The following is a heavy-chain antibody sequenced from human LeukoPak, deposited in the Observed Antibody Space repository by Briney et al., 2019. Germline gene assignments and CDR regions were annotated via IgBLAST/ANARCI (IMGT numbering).Heavy chain of an antibody. CDR2: IYYSESS. CDR3: ARSFLVVCYFDY. D-gene: IGHD3-22*01. J-gene: IGHJ4*02. CDR1: GGSISISTYY. Sequence: SETLSLTCTVSGGSISISTYYWGWIRQPPGKGLEWIGNIYYSESSYYSPSLKSRVSISVDTSKNQFSLKLSSVTAADTAVYYCARSFLVVCYFDYWGQGTLVTVSS. V-gene: IGHV4-39*01.